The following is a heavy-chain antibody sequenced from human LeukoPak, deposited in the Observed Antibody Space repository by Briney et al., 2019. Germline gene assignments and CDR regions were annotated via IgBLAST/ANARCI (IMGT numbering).Heavy chain of an antibody. J-gene: IGHJ3*02. CDR2: IVVGSGNT. CDR1: GFTFTSSA. CDR3: ARDSNSGAFDI. Sequence: GTSVKVSCKASGFTFTSSAVQWVRQARGQRLEWIGWIVVGSGNTNYAQKFQERVTITRDTSTSRVYMEVSSLRSEDTAVYYCARDSNSGAFDIWGQGTMVTVSS. D-gene: IGHD6-6*01. V-gene: IGHV1-58*01.